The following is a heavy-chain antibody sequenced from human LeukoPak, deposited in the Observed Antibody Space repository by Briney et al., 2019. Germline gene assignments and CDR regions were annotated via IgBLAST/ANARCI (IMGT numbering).Heavy chain of an antibody. CDR3: ARGSGSFDY. D-gene: IGHD1-26*01. V-gene: IGHV1-8*01. CDR1: GYTFASYD. Sequence: GASVNVSCKASGYTFASYDINWVRQATGQGLEWMGRVNPNSDNTGYAQKFQGRVTMTRNTSISIAYMELSSLRSEDTAVYYCARGSGSFDYWGQGTLVTVSS. J-gene: IGHJ4*02. CDR2: VNPNSDNT.